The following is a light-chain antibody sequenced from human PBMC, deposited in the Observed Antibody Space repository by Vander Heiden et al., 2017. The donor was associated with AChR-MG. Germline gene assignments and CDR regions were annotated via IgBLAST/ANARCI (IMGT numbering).Light chain of an antibody. J-gene: IGKJ3*01. Sequence: EIVLTQSPPTLSVSPGEGATLSCRASQSVRHYLAWYQQKPGQAPRLLIYDASKRATGIPTRFSGSGSGTDFLLNISSVEPEDFAVYFCQQRGSLPCLTFGHGTTVDVK. V-gene: IGKV3-11*01. CDR2: DAS. CDR3: QQRGSLPCLT. CDR1: QSVRHY.